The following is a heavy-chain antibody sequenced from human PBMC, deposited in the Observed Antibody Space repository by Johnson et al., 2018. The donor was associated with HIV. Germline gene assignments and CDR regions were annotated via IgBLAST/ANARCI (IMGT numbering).Heavy chain of an antibody. V-gene: IGHV3-74*02. CDR2: INSDGSST. Sequence: VQLVESGGGLAQPGGSLKVSCAASGFTFSSYWMHWVRQAPGKGLVWVSRINSDGSSTSYADSVKGRFTISRDNAKNTLYLQINSLRAEDTAVYYCARACSGGSCYEEKSPDAFDIWGQGTMVTVSS. CDR1: GFTFSSYW. CDR3: ARACSGGSCYEEKSPDAFDI. J-gene: IGHJ3*02. D-gene: IGHD2-15*01.